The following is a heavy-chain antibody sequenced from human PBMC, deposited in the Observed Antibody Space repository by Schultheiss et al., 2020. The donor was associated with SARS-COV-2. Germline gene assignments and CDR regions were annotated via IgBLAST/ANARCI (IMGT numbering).Heavy chain of an antibody. D-gene: IGHD4-23*01. CDR1: GSTFPVSS. J-gene: IGHJ6*02. Sequence: ASVKVSCKASGSTFPVSSLPLFRQAPGQGLEWMGIINPSGGSTSYAQKLQGRVTMNTDTYTSTAYMEMRSLRSDDTAVYYCARAYGGWSIFSQSFLYYGMDVWGQGTTVTVSS. V-gene: IGHV1-46*01. CDR3: ARAYGGWSIFSQSFLYYGMDV. CDR2: INPSGGST.